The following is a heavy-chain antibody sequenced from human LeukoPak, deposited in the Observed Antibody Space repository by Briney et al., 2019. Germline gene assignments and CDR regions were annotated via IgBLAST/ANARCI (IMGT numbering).Heavy chain of an antibody. CDR1: GFTFSSYA. V-gene: IGHV3-30*04. D-gene: IGHD6-13*01. Sequence: GGSLRLSCAASGFTFSSYAMHWVRQAPGKGLKWVAVISYDGSNKYYADSVKGRFTISRDNSKNTLYLQMNSLRAEDTAVYYCARDHATIVIAAAFDYWGQGTLVTVSS. CDR2: ISYDGSNK. J-gene: IGHJ4*02. CDR3: ARDHATIVIAAAFDY.